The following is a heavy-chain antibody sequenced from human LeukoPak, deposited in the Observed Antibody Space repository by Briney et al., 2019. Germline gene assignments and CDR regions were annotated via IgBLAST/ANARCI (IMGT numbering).Heavy chain of an antibody. V-gene: IGHV3-7*03. Sequence: GGSLRLSCAASGFMFSSNWMSWVRLAPGKGLEWVANIKEDGTETYYVDSVKGRFTISRDNAKNSLYLQTNSLRVEDTAVYYCAKEGRSLQTYWGQGTLVTVSS. CDR2: IKEDGTET. CDR3: AKEGRSLQTY. J-gene: IGHJ4*02. CDR1: GFMFSSNW. D-gene: IGHD5-24*01.